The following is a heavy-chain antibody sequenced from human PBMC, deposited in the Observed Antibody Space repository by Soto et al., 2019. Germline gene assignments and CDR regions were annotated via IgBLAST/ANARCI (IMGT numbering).Heavy chain of an antibody. CDR3: ARDMTRTVVPYFDF. CDR2: IIPISGAA. D-gene: IGHD1-7*01. Sequence: SVKVSCKASGGTFSNYVVNWVRQALGQGLEWMGRIIPISGAANYAQKFQGRVTTTADKSTSTSYMELSSLRSEDTAVYYCARDMTRTVVPYFDFWGQGTLVTAPQ. CDR1: GGTFSNYV. V-gene: IGHV1-69*06. J-gene: IGHJ4*02.